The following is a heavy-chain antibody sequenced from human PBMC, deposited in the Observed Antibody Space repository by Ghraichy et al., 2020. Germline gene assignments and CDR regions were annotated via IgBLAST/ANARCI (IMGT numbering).Heavy chain of an antibody. Sequence: SETLSLTCAVSGGSISSGGYSWSWIRQPPGKGLEWIGYIYHSGSTYYNPSLKSRVTISVDRSKNQFSLKLSSVTAADTAVYYCARVSYYDFWSGYYLDYWGQGTLVTVSS. CDR3: ARVSYYDFWSGYYLDY. CDR1: GGSISSGGYS. J-gene: IGHJ4*02. V-gene: IGHV4-30-2*01. CDR2: IYHSGST. D-gene: IGHD3-3*01.